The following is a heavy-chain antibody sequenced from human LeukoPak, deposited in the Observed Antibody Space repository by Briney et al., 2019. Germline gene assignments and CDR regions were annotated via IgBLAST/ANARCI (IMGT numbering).Heavy chain of an antibody. Sequence: GGSLRLSCAASGFTFSSYWMHWVRQAPGKGLVWVSRINSDGSSTSYADSVKGRFTISRDNAKNALYLQMNSLRAEDTAVYYCASRYGPWRMDVWGQGTTVTVSS. CDR2: INSDGSST. J-gene: IGHJ6*02. D-gene: IGHD4-17*01. V-gene: IGHV3-74*01. CDR3: ASRYGPWRMDV. CDR1: GFTFSSYW.